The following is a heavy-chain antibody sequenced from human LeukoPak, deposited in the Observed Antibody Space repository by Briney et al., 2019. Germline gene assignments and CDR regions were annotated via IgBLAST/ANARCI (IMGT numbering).Heavy chain of an antibody. D-gene: IGHD1-26*01. V-gene: IGHV7-4-1*02. Sequence: ASEKVSCKASGYTFTSYAMNWVRQAPGQELEWMGWINMNTGNPTYAQGFTGRFVFSLDTSVSTAYLQISSLKADDTAVYYCAREGGATSLYFDYWGQGTLVTVSS. CDR3: AREGGATSLYFDY. CDR1: GYTFTSYA. CDR2: INMNTGNP. J-gene: IGHJ4*02.